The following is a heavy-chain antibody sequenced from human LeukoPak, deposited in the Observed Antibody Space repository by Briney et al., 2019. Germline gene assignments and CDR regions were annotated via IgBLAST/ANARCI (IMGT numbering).Heavy chain of an antibody. V-gene: IGHV1-2*02. J-gene: IGHJ4*02. CDR2: IDPSSGTT. CDR1: GYTFRDHY. CDR3: ARAQHYDYIWGTSRPVTFDY. Sequence: ASVKVSCKSSGYTFRDHYMHWVRQAPGQGLEGMGCIDPSSGTTNYAQNFQGRVTMTRDTSINTAYMELSRLRSDDTAVYYCARAQHYDYIWGTSRPVTFDYWGRGTLVTVSP. D-gene: IGHD3-16*02.